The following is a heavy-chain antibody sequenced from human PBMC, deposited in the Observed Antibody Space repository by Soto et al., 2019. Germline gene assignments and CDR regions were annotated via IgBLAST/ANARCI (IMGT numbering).Heavy chain of an antibody. D-gene: IGHD3-3*01. Sequence: PSETLSLTCTVSGGSISSSSYYWGWIRQPPGKGLEWIGSIYYSGSTYYNPSLKSRVTISVDTSKNQFSLKLSSVTAADTAVYYCASSLYNYDSIPGFYYYYYMDVWGKGTTVTVSS. V-gene: IGHV4-39*01. CDR3: ASSLYNYDSIPGFYYYYYMDV. CDR2: IYYSGST. CDR1: GGSISSSSYY. J-gene: IGHJ6*03.